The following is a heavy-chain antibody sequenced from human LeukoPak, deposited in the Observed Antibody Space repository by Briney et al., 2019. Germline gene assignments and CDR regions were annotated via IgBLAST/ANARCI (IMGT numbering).Heavy chain of an antibody. V-gene: IGHV1-69*13. Sequence: SVKVSCKASGGTFSSYAISWVRQAPGQGLEWMGGIIPIFGTANYAQKFQGRVTITADESTSAAYMELSSLRSEDTAVYYCASTAHSGYDYLKDYWGQGTLVTVSS. CDR2: IIPIFGTA. CDR3: ASTAHSGYDYLKDY. J-gene: IGHJ4*02. CDR1: GGTFSSYA. D-gene: IGHD5-12*01.